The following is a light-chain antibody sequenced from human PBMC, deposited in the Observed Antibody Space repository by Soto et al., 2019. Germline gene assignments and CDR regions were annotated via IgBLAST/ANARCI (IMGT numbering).Light chain of an antibody. CDR1: HDISTW. V-gene: IGKV1-12*01. Sequence: DIQMTQSPSSLSASVGDRVTITCRARHDISTWLAWYQQKPGKAPKLLVYATSTLQSGVPSRFSGSGSGTEFTLAISSLQPEDFAIYFCQQANTIPITFGQGTRLDI. CDR2: ATS. J-gene: IGKJ5*01. CDR3: QQANTIPIT.